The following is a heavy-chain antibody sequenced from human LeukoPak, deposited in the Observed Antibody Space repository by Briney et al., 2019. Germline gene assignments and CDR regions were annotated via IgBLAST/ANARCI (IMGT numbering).Heavy chain of an antibody. CDR1: GYCFTNYW. Sequence: GESLKISCHGSGYCFTNYWIGCVRQMRGEGLEWVGIIYPGDSDTKYSPSFQGQVTISADKSISTAYLQWSSLKASDTAMYYCAKSGGYTTSSDFDYWGQGTLVTVSS. CDR3: AKSGGYTTSSDFDY. D-gene: IGHD6-6*01. V-gene: IGHV5-51*01. CDR2: IYPGDSDT. J-gene: IGHJ4*02.